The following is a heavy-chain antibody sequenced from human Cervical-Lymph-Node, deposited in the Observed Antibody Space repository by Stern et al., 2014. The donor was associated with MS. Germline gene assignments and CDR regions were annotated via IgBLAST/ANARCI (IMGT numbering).Heavy chain of an antibody. J-gene: IGHJ4*02. CDR1: GFSLSNVGVG. CDR3: VHSPITGNGLNFDF. CDR2: IYWDDDK. D-gene: IGHD1-20*01. V-gene: IGHV2-5*02. Sequence: ESGPTLVKPTQTLTLTCTFSGFSLSNVGVGVGWIRQPPGKALEVVALIYWDDDKRYSPSLSKRLTITKDTSKNHVVLTMTNMEPVDTGTYFCVHSPITGNGLNFDFWGQGTLVTVSS.